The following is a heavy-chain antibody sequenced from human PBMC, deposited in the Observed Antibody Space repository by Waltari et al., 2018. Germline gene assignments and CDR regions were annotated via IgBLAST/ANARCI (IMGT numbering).Heavy chain of an antibody. Sequence: EVQLVGCGGGLVRRVGSLRLSCGASGFTFTKYWMTWVRKAPGKGLEWVANINDDAKEKYHVDSVKGRFTISRDNTKKSLYLQMNSLRVDDTAVYYCARGEEGYGEAYYWGQGTLVTVSS. D-gene: IGHD3-10*01. V-gene: IGHV3-7*04. J-gene: IGHJ4*02. CDR2: INDDAKEK. CDR1: GFTFTKYW. CDR3: ARGEEGYGEAYY.